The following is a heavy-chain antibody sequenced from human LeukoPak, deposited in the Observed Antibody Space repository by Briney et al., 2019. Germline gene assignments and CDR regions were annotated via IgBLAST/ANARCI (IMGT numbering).Heavy chain of an antibody. D-gene: IGHD4-17*01. J-gene: IGHJ3*02. V-gene: IGHV3-23*01. CDR1: AFSFSSFA. Sequence: GGSLRLSCAASAFSFSSFAMTWVRQAPGKGLEWVSGIHGSGVTTYYADSVKGRFTISRDNSRKMLYLQMNSLRVEDTAVYYCAKDPNGDYVGAFDSWGQGTMVTVS. CDR2: IHGSGVTT. CDR3: AKDPNGDYVGAFDS.